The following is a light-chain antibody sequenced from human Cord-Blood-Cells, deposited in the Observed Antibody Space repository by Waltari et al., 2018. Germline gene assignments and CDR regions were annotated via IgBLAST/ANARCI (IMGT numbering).Light chain of an antibody. V-gene: IGLV2-14*01. CDR2: DVS. Sequence: QSALTQPASVSGSPGQSITISCTGTSSEVGGYNYVSWYQQHPGKAPKLMIYDVSNRPSGVSNRFSDSKSGNTASLTISGLQAEDEADYYCSSYTSSSTWVFGGGTKLTVL. CDR3: SSYTSSSTWV. CDR1: SSEVGGYNY. J-gene: IGLJ3*02.